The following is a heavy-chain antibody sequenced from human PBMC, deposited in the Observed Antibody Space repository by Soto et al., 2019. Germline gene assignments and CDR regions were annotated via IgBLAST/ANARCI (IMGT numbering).Heavy chain of an antibody. CDR3: ARRVIVATLDV. V-gene: IGHV4-39*01. D-gene: IGHD5-12*01. CDR1: GGSISSSDYY. Sequence: QLQLQESGPGLVKPSETLSLTCTVAGGSISSSDYYWAWIRQSPGKGLEWIGSITYRGTTFYTPSLKSRVTISVDTSKNQFSLKLSSVTAADTAVYYCARRVIVATLDVWGHGTTVTVSS. CDR2: ITYRGTT. J-gene: IGHJ6*02.